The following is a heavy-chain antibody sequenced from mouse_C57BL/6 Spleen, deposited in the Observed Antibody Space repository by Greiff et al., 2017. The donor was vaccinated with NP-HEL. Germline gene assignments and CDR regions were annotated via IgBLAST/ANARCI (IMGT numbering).Heavy chain of an antibody. CDR1: GYSFTGYY. Sequence: DVQLVESGPELVKPGASVKISCKASGYSFTGYYMNWVKQSPEKSLEWIGEINPSTGGTTYNQKFKAKATLTVDKSSSTAYMQLKSLTSEDSAVYYCARGFLLRTWYFDVWGTGTTVTVSS. CDR2: INPSTGGT. CDR3: ARGFLLRTWYFDV. J-gene: IGHJ1*03. V-gene: IGHV1-42*01. D-gene: IGHD1-1*01.